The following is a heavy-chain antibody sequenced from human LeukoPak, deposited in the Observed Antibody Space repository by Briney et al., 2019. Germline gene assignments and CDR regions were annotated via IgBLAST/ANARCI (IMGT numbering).Heavy chain of an antibody. CDR2: IIPIFGTA. V-gene: IGHV1-69*06. D-gene: IGHD3-10*01. J-gene: IGHJ4*02. Sequence: ASVKVSCKASGGTFSSYAISWVRQAPGQGLEWMGGIIPIFGTANYAQKFQGRVTITADKSTSTAYMELSSLRSEDTAVYYCAREVYGSGSFYLDYWGRGTLVTVSS. CDR1: GGTFSSYA. CDR3: AREVYGSGSFYLDY.